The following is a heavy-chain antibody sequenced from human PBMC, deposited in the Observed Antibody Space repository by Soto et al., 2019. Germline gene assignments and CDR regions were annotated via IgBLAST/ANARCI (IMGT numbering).Heavy chain of an antibody. Sequence: ASVKVSCKASGYTFTGYDMHWVRQAPGQGLEWMGWINPNSGGTNYAQKFQGWVTMTRDTSISTAYMELSRLRSDDTAVYYCARSDGKYYGMDVWGQGTTVTVSS. V-gene: IGHV1-2*04. CDR3: ARSDGKYYGMDV. J-gene: IGHJ6*02. CDR1: GYTFTGYD. CDR2: INPNSGGT.